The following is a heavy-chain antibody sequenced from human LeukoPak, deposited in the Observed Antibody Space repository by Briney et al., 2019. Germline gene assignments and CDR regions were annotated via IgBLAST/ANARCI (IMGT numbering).Heavy chain of an antibody. CDR1: GGSISSYY. V-gene: IGHV4-59*01. D-gene: IGHD3-10*01. J-gene: IGHJ4*02. Sequence: PSETLSLTCTVSGGSISSYYWSWIRQPPGKGLEWIGYIYYSGSTNYNPSLKSRVTISVDTSKNQFSLKLSSVTAADTAVYYCARVSVGSGSNLDYWGQGTLVTVSS. CDR2: IYYSGST. CDR3: ARVSVGSGSNLDY.